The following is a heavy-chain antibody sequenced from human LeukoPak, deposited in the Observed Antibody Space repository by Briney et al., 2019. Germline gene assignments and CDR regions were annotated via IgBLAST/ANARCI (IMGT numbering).Heavy chain of an antibody. CDR1: GFSFSRYW. CDR2: INQDVSRI. D-gene: IGHD2-8*01. Sequence: GGSLRLSCAGSGFSFSRYWMAWVRQAPGKGLEWVASINQDVSRIHYVDSVKGRFTISRDNAKSSLFLQMTSLRVEDTAVYYCARLKDDVTKFDFWGQGTLVTVSS. J-gene: IGHJ4*02. V-gene: IGHV3-7*01. CDR3: ARLKDDVTKFDF.